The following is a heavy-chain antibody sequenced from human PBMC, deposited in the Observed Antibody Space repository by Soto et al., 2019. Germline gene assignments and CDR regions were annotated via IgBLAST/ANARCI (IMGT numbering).Heavy chain of an antibody. CDR1: GYAFTSYW. CDR3: ARGYCTTTICDPWFDP. CDR2: IYPGDSDT. Sequence: HGESLKISCTGSGYAFTSYWIAWVRQMPGKGLEWMGIIYPGDSDTRYSPSFQGQVTISADKSITTAYLQWSSLKASDTAMYYCARGYCTTTICDPWFDPWGQGTLDTVSS. V-gene: IGHV5-51*01. J-gene: IGHJ5*02. D-gene: IGHD2-2*01.